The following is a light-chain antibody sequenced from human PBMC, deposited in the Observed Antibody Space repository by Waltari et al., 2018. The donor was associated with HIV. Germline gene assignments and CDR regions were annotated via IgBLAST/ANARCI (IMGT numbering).Light chain of an antibody. J-gene: IGLJ2*01. Sequence: QSALTQPASVSGSLRQSITISCTGTTSDVGGYNLVSWYQHHPDKAPKLIIYDVTNRPSGVSNRFSGSKSGNPASLTISGLRAEDEAYYYCSSYRSSYTLDIVFGGGTKLTVL. CDR3: SSYRSSYTLDIV. CDR1: TSDVGGYNL. CDR2: DVT. V-gene: IGLV2-14*01.